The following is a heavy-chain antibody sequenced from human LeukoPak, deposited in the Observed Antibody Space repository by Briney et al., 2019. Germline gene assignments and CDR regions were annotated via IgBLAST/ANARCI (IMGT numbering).Heavy chain of an antibody. D-gene: IGHD2-2*02. V-gene: IGHV4-34*01. CDR1: GGSFSGYY. J-gene: IGHJ6*03. Sequence: SSETLSLTCAVYGGSFSGYYWSWIRQPPGKGLEWIGEINHSGSTNYNPSLKSRVTISVDTSKNQFSLKLSSVTAADTAVYYCARTRPDIEVVPAAISQRGYYYYYYYMDVWGKGTTVTVSS. CDR3: ARTRPDIEVVPAAISQRGYYYYYYYMDV. CDR2: INHSGST.